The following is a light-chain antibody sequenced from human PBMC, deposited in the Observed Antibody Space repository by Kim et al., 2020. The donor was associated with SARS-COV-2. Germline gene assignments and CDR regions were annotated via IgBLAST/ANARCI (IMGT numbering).Light chain of an antibody. CDR2: WAS. CDR3: QQYESIPFT. Sequence: ATIKCKSSQSVLYSSNNKNYLAWYQQTPGQPPKLLIYWASTREAGVPDRFSGSGSGADFTLTISSLQAEDVAVYYCQQYESIPFTFGPGTKVDIK. J-gene: IGKJ3*01. V-gene: IGKV4-1*01. CDR1: QSVLYSSNNKNY.